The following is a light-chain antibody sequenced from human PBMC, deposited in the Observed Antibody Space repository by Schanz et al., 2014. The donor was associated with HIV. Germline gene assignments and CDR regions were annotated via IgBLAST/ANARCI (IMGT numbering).Light chain of an antibody. CDR2: DAT. V-gene: IGLV2-14*03. CDR3: SSYTSSSTLVV. Sequence: QSALTQPASVSGSPGQSITISCTGSTSDIGAYNYVSWYQHHPGKAPKLVIYDATDRPSGVSNRFSGSKSGNTASLTISGLQAEDEADYYCSSYTSSSTLVVFGGGTKLTVL. CDR1: TSDIGAYNY. J-gene: IGLJ2*01.